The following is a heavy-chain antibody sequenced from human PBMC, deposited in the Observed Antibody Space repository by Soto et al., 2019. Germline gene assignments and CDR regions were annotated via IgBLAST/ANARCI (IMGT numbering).Heavy chain of an antibody. CDR2: ISGSGGST. Sequence: HPGGSLRLSCAASGFTFSSYAMSWVRQAPGKRLEWVSAISGSGGSTYYADSVKGRFTISRDNSKNTLYLQMNSLRAEDTAVYYCAKGYRLRFLEWPTKPDYYYYGMDVWGQGTTVTVSS. V-gene: IGHV3-23*01. CDR3: AKGYRLRFLEWPTKPDYYYYGMDV. D-gene: IGHD3-3*01. J-gene: IGHJ6*02. CDR1: GFTFSSYA.